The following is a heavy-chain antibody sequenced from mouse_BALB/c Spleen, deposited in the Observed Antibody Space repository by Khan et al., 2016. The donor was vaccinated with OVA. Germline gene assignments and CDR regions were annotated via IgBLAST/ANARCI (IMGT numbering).Heavy chain of an antibody. D-gene: IGHD1-1*02. Sequence: QVQLKQSGAELAKPGASVKMSCKASGYTFITYWILWVKQRPGQGLEWIGYINPSTGDPENNQNFKDKVTLTADKSSRTSYMQLSSLTSEDSAVYYCARRGLRWDFDYWGQGTTLTVSS. CDR2: INPSTGDP. V-gene: IGHV1-7*01. CDR3: ARRGLRWDFDY. CDR1: GYTFITYW. J-gene: IGHJ2*01.